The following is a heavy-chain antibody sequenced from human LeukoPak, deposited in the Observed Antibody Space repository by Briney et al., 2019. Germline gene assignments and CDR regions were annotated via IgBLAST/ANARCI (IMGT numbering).Heavy chain of an antibody. Sequence: PSETLSLTCTVSGGSISSYYWSWIREPPGKGLQWIGYIYYSGITNYNPPLKSRVTISVDTSKNQFSLKLTSVTAADTAVYYCARQRGGEPLAYFDYWGQGTLVTVSS. CDR3: ARQRGGEPLAYFDY. CDR2: IYYSGIT. CDR1: GGSISSYY. D-gene: IGHD3-16*01. J-gene: IGHJ4*02. V-gene: IGHV4-59*08.